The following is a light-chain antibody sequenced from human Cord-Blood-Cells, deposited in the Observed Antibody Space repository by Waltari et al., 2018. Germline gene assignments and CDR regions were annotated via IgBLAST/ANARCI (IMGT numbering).Light chain of an antibody. J-gene: IGLJ3*02. V-gene: IGLV1-47*01. CDR2: RNN. CDR3: AAWDDSLSGWV. CDR1: SSHTGSTS. Sequence: QSVLTQPPSASGTPGQRVTISCSGSSSHTGSTSGYWYQPLPGTAPKLLIYRNNQRPSGVPDRFSGSKSGTSASLAISGLRSEDEADYYCAAWDDSLSGWVFGGGTKLTVL.